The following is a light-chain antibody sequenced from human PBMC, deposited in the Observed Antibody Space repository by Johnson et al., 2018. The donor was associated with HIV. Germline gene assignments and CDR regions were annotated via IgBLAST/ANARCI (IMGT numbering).Light chain of an antibody. CDR3: GTWDSSLSASYV. V-gene: IGLV1-51*02. Sequence: PPSVSAAPGQKVTISCSGSSSNIGNNYVSWYQQLPGTAPKLLIYENNKRPSGIPDRFSGSKSGTSATLGITGLQTGDEADYYCGTWDSSLSASYVFGTGTKVTVL. CDR2: ENN. J-gene: IGLJ1*01. CDR1: SSNIGNNY.